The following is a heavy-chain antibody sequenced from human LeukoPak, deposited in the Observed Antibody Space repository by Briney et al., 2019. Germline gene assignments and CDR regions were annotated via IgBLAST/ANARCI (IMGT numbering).Heavy chain of an antibody. CDR2: IYYSGST. D-gene: IGHD3-22*01. CDR1: GGSISSSSYY. CDR3: ARQRSTYYYDSSGYYSDY. V-gene: IGHV4-39*01. Sequence: SETLSLTCTVSGGSISSSSYYWGWIRQPPGKGLEWIGSIYYSGSTYYNPSLKSRVTISVDTSKNQFSLKLSSVTAADTAVYYCARQRSTYYYDSSGYYSDYWGQGTLVTVSS. J-gene: IGHJ4*02.